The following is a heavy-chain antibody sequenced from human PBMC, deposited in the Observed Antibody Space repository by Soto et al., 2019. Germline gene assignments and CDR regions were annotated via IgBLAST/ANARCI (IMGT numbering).Heavy chain of an antibody. Sequence: VGSLRLSCAASGFTFSSYGMHWVRQAPGKGLEWVAVIWYDGSNKYYADSVKGRFTISRDNSKNTLYLQMNSLRAEDTAVYYCAREEPQYGMDVWGQGTTVTVSS. CDR1: GFTFSSYG. V-gene: IGHV3-33*01. CDR2: IWYDGSNK. CDR3: AREEPQYGMDV. D-gene: IGHD1-26*01. J-gene: IGHJ6*02.